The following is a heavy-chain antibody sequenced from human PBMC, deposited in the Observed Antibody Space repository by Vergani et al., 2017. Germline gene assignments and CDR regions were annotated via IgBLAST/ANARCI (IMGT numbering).Heavy chain of an antibody. V-gene: IGHV3-23*01. CDR3: ARLSYDTTPYLQGGYDC. CDR2: ISARYPST. D-gene: IGHD3-22*01. J-gene: IGHJ4*02. CDR1: GFTFSACP. Sequence: EVQLLQSGGGVIQPGGSVRLSCAASGFTFSACPMTWVRQAPGKGLEWVSAISARYPSTYYADSVKGRFTISRDNSKNMLYLQMNSLRADDTAVYYCARLSYDTTPYLQGGYDCWVQGTLVSVSS.